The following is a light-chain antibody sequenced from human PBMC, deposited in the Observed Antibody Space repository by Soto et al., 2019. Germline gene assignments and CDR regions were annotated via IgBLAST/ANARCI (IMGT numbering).Light chain of an antibody. CDR2: GAS. Sequence: EIVLTQSPGTLSLSPGERATLSCRASQSVSSSYLAWYQQKPGQAPRLLIYGASSRATGFPDRFSGSGSGTDFTLTISRLEPEDLAVYYCQQYGSSPWTFGQGTKVEIK. V-gene: IGKV3-20*01. CDR1: QSVSSSY. J-gene: IGKJ1*01. CDR3: QQYGSSPWT.